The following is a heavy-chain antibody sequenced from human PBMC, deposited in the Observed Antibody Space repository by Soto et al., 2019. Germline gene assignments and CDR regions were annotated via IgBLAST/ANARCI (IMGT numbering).Heavy chain of an antibody. J-gene: IGHJ4*02. CDR2: ISGSGGST. CDR3: AKDGRVTMIVVVIIPFDY. CDR1: GFTFSSYA. V-gene: IGHV3-23*01. D-gene: IGHD3-22*01. Sequence: GGSLRLSCAAPGFTFSSYAMSWVRQAPGKGLEWVSAISGSGGSTYYADSVKGRFTISRDNSKNTLYLQMNILRAEDTAVYYCAKDGRVTMIVVVIIPFDYWGQGTLVTVSS.